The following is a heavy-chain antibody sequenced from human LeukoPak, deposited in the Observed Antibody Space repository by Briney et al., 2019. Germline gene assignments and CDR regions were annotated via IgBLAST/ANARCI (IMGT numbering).Heavy chain of an antibody. D-gene: IGHD5-18*01. CDR3: ARRGYSYGFGY. V-gene: IGHV3-74*01. CDR2: INSDGSST. Sequence: PGGSLRLSCAASGFTFSSYWMHWVRQAPGKGLVWVSRINSDGSSTSYADSVKGRFTISRDNAKNTLYLQMNSLRAEDTAVYYCARRGYSYGFGYRGQGALVTVSS. CDR1: GFTFSSYW. J-gene: IGHJ4*02.